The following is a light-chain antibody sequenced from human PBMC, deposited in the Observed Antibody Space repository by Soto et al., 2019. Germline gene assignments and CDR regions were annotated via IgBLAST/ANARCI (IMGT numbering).Light chain of an antibody. CDR3: QQYNSYSGT. J-gene: IGKJ1*01. V-gene: IGKV1-5*01. CDR2: DAS. Sequence: DIQMTQSPSTLSASVGARVTITCRASQSISIWLAWYQQKPGQAPKLLIYDASSLESGVPSRFSGSGSGTEFTLTFSRLQPDDFAGYYCQQYNSYSGTFGQGTKVQI. CDR1: QSISIW.